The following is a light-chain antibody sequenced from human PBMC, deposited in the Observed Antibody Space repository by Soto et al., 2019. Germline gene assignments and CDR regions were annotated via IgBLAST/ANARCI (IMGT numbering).Light chain of an antibody. J-gene: IGKJ1*01. CDR3: MQALQTPLYT. Sequence: DLVMPQSPLSLPVTPGEPASISCRSSQSLLHSNGYNYLDWYLQKPGQSPQLLIYLGSNRGSGVPDRFSGSGSGTDFTLKISRVEAEDVGVYYCMQALQTPLYTFGQGTKVEIK. CDR1: QSLLHSNGYNY. V-gene: IGKV2-28*01. CDR2: LGS.